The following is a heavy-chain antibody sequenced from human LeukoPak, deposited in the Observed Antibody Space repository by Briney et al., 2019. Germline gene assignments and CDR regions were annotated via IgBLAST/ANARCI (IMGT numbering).Heavy chain of an antibody. Sequence: PGGSLRLSCVGPGFTFSTFALSWVRQAPGKGLEWVSSITSSGGSTWYGDSVKGRFTISRDNSKNMLYLQLNSLRAEDTALYYCTRQLVGTTANYFDCWGQGTLVTVSS. CDR2: ITSSGGST. D-gene: IGHD1-26*01. CDR1: GFTFSTFA. CDR3: TRQLVGTTANYFDC. V-gene: IGHV3-23*01. J-gene: IGHJ4*02.